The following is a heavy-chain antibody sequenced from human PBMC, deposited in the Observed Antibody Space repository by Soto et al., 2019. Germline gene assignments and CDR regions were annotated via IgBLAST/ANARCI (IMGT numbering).Heavy chain of an antibody. CDR3: ARDWELGAYYYYMDV. CDR1: GFTVSSNY. J-gene: IGHJ6*03. D-gene: IGHD1-7*01. CDR2: IYSGGST. V-gene: IGHV3-53*01. Sequence: GGSLRLSCVASGFTVSSNYMSWVRQAPGKGLEWVSVIYSGGSTYYADSVKGRFTISRDNSKNTLYLQMNSLRAEDTAVYYCARDWELGAYYYYMDVWGKGTTVTVSS.